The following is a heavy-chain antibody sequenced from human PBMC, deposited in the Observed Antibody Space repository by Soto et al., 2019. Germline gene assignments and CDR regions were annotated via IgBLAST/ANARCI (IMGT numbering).Heavy chain of an antibody. J-gene: IGHJ6*02. D-gene: IGHD2-2*01. CDR2: ISSSSSYI. Sequence: PGGSLRLSCAASGFTFSSYSMNWVRQAPGKGLEWVSSISSSSSYIYYADSVKGRFAISRDNAKNSLYLQMNSLRAEDTAVYYCARESQLPRGMDVWGQGTTVTVSS. V-gene: IGHV3-21*01. CDR3: ARESQLPRGMDV. CDR1: GFTFSSYS.